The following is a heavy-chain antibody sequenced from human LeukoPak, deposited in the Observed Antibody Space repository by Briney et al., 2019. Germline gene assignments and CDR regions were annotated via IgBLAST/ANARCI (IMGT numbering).Heavy chain of an antibody. CDR2: IRYDGSNK. D-gene: IGHD3-22*01. CDR1: GFTFSSYG. Sequence: GGSLRLSCAASGFTFSSYGMHWVRQAPGKGLEWVAFIRYDGSNKYYADSVKGRFTISRDNSKNTLYLQMNSLRAEDTAVYYCAKDLWDSSGYYSGDFDYWGQGTLVTVSS. J-gene: IGHJ4*02. CDR3: AKDLWDSSGYYSGDFDY. V-gene: IGHV3-30*02.